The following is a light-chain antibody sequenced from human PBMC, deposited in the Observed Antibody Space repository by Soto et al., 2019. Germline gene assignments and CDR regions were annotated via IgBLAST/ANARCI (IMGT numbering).Light chain of an antibody. V-gene: IGLV2-18*02. CDR2: EVN. CDR3: SSYTSTSAPYV. CDR1: SSDVGSYNR. Sequence: QSALTQPPSVSGSPGQSVTISCTGTSSDVGSYNRVSWYQQPPGTAPKLMIYEVNNRPSGVPDRFSGSKSGSTASLTISGLQAEDEADYYCSSYTSTSAPYVFGPGTKLTVL. J-gene: IGLJ1*01.